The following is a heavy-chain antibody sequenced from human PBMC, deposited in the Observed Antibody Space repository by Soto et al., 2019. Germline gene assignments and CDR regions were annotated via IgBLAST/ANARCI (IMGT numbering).Heavy chain of an antibody. CDR1: GFTFSNAW. V-gene: IGHV3-15*01. CDR2: IKSKTDGGTT. CDR3: TTDRVIRAGNPLYYYYYYGMDV. Sequence: EVQLVESGGGLVQPGGSLRLSCAASGFTFSNAWMSWVRQAPGKGLEWVGRIKSKTDGGTTDYAAPVKGRFTISRDDSKNTLYLQMNSLKTEDTAVYYCTTDRVIRAGNPLYYYYYYGMDVWGQGTTVTVSS. J-gene: IGHJ6*02. D-gene: IGHD6-19*01.